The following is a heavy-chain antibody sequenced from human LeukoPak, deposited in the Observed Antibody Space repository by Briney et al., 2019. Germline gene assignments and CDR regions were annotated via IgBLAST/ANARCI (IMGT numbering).Heavy chain of an antibody. V-gene: IGHV4-4*09. J-gene: IGHJ4*02. D-gene: IGHD1-26*01. CDR3: ARLRGATMDFDS. CDR2: IYNSGST. CDR1: GGSISSYY. Sequence: TPETLSLTCTVSGGSISSYYWSWIRQPPGKGLEWIAYIYNSGSTIYNPSLKSRVTISVDTSNNQFSLKLSSVTAADTAVYYCARLRGATMDFDSWGQGTLVTVSS.